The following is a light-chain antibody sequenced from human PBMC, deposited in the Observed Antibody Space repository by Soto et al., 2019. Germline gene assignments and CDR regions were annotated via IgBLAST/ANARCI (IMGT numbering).Light chain of an antibody. CDR3: QQYHNWPPGT. Sequence: EIVMTQSPVTLSVSPGHGVTLSCRASESVSSNVAWYQQKPGQSPRLLMYGASTRAPGFPARFSGSGSGTEFTLTISSLQTEDFAVYYCQQYHNWPPGTFGQGTKLEIK. CDR1: ESVSSN. CDR2: GAS. V-gene: IGKV3-15*01. J-gene: IGKJ2*01.